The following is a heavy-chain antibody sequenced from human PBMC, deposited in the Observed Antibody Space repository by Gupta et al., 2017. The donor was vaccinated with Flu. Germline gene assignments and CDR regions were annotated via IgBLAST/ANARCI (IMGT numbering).Heavy chain of an antibody. V-gene: IGHV3-21*01. Sequence: QLVASGGGMVQPGGSLRPSCAASGFTFSSYSLGWVRQAPGKGLECVASIGYTTTYSYYADSVKGRFTISRDNARNSLYLQMDGLRAEDTAVYYCARVKDCTTTDCLWARRGLDNWGQGTLVTVSS. CDR2: IGYTTTYS. CDR1: GFTFSSYS. J-gene: IGHJ4*02. CDR3: ARVKDCTTTDCLWARRGLDN. D-gene: IGHD2-8*01.